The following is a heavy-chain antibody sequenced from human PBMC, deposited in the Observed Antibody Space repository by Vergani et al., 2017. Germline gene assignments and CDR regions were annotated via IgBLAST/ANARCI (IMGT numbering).Heavy chain of an antibody. Sequence: EVQLVQSGAEVKKPGATMKISCKVSGYTFTDHYMHWVKQAPGKGLEWMGLVDPEEGETIYAERFKGRVTIAADTSTDTAHLELSSLRSEDTAVYYCASINLTLLAAAGTTYDYYGMDGWGQGTTVTVSS. CDR1: GYTFTDHY. CDR3: ASINLTLLAAAGTTYDYYGMDG. CDR2: VDPEEGET. D-gene: IGHD6-13*01. V-gene: IGHV1-69-2*01. J-gene: IGHJ6*02.